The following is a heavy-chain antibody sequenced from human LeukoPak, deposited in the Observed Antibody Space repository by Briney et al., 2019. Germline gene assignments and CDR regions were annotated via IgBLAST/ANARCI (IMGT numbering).Heavy chain of an antibody. J-gene: IGHJ4*02. CDR1: GFTFSTLA. V-gene: IGHV3-64D*06. Sequence: GGSLRLSCSASGFTFSTLAMHWVRQATGKGLEYVSAISSNGVSTYYADSVKGRFTVSRDNSKNTLYLQMSSLRAEDTAVYYCVNQISGWVNWGQGTLVTVSS. CDR3: VNQISGWVN. D-gene: IGHD6-19*01. CDR2: ISSNGVST.